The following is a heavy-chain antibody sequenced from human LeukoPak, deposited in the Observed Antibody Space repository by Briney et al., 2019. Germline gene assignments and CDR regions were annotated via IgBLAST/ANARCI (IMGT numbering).Heavy chain of an antibody. CDR2: ISTSSIYI. CDR1: GFKFSSYS. V-gene: IGHV3-21*01. CDR3: ARGIAAAGRNWFDP. Sequence: GGSLRLSCAASGFKFSSYSMKWVRQAPGMGLEWVSSISTSSIYIYYADSVKGRFTISRDNAKNSLYLQMNSLRAEDTAVYYCARGIAAAGRNWFDPWGQGTLVTVSS. D-gene: IGHD6-13*01. J-gene: IGHJ5*02.